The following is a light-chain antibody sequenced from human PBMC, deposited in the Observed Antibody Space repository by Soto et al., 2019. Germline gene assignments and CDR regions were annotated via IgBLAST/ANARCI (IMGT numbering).Light chain of an antibody. CDR3: QQYYGSPIT. V-gene: IGKV4-1*01. Sequence: DIVMTQSPDSLAVSLGESASINCKSSQRVLSNSNNKNFLAWFQQKPGQPPKLLISWASTRESGVTDRFSGSGSGSDFTLTLSSRQAEDVAVYYCQQYYGSPITFGKGTRLE. CDR2: WAS. CDR1: QRVLSNSNNKNF. J-gene: IGKJ5*01.